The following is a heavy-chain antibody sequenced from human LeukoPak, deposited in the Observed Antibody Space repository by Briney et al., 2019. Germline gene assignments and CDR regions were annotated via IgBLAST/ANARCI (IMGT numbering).Heavy chain of an antibody. CDR2: IYYSGST. D-gene: IGHD2-2*01. CDR3: AGYCSSTSCYSPY. CDR1: GGSISSSSYY. V-gene: IGHV4-39*01. Sequence: SETLSLTCTVSGGSISSSSYYWGWIRQPPGTGLEWIGSIYYSGSTYYNPSLKSRVTISVDTSKNQFSLKLSSVTAADTAVYYCAGYCSSTSCYSPYWGQGTLVTVSS. J-gene: IGHJ4*02.